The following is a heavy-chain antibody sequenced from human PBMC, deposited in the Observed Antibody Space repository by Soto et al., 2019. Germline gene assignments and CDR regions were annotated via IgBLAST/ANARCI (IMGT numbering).Heavy chain of an antibody. CDR1: GYTFTSYD. V-gene: IGHV1-8*01. J-gene: IGHJ4*02. CDR2: MNPTTGST. D-gene: IGHD1-7*01. CDR3: ARGRLVAGTVDS. Sequence: QVQLVQSGXXXXXXGASVKVACKASGYTFTSYDIKWVRQATGQGLEWMGWMNPTTGSTGFAQKFQGRVTMISNTSSSAAYLELSRLTSEDTAVYYCARGRLVAGTVDSWGQGTLVTVSS.